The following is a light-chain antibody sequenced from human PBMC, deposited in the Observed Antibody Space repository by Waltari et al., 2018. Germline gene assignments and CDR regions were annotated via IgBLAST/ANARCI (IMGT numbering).Light chain of an antibody. J-gene: IGLJ1*01. CDR3: SSFTSTNTFV. CDR1: SSAVGGHNF. CDR2: DVD. V-gene: IGLV2-14*01. Sequence: QSALTQPASVSGSPGQSITIPCTGTSSAVGGHNFVSWYQQFPGKVPKLIIFDVDKRASGVSNHFSASKSGNTASLTISGLKAEDEADYYCSSFTSTNTFVFGTGTKVTVL.